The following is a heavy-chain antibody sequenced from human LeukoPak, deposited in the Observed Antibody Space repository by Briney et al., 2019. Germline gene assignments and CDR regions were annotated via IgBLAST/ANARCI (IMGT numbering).Heavy chain of an antibody. Sequence: SETLSLTCTVSGGSISSYYWSWIRQPPGKGLEWIGYIYYSGSTNYNPSLKSRVTISVDTSKNQFSLKLSSVTAADTAVYYCARVDRPTTSWQVYWYFDLWGRGTLVTVSS. CDR3: ARVDRPTTSWQVYWYFDL. CDR2: IYYSGST. J-gene: IGHJ2*01. V-gene: IGHV4-59*01. D-gene: IGHD1-1*01. CDR1: GGSISSYY.